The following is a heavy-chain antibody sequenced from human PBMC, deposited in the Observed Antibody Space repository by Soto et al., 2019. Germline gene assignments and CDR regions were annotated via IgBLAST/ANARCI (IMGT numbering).Heavy chain of an antibody. Sequence: SETLSLTCTVSGGSISSYYWSWIRQPPGKGLEWIGYIYYSGSTNYNPSLKSRVTISVDTSKNQFSLKLSSVTAADTAVYYCARDRRDGPDRYYFDYWGQGTLVTVSS. CDR2: IYYSGST. V-gene: IGHV4-59*12. CDR1: GGSISSYY. D-gene: IGHD3-22*01. J-gene: IGHJ4*02. CDR3: ARDRRDGPDRYYFDY.